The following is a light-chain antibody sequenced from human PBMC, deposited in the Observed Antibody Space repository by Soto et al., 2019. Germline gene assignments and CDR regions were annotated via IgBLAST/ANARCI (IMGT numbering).Light chain of an antibody. CDR1: KSVSSSY. V-gene: IGKV3-20*01. CDR3: QQYGSSPWT. CDR2: GAS. Sequence: EIVLTQSPGPLSLSPGERATLSCRASKSVSSSYLAWYQQKPGQAPRLLIYGASSRATGIPDRFSGSGSGTDFTLTISRLEPEDFAVYYFQQYGSSPWTFGQGTKVEIK. J-gene: IGKJ1*01.